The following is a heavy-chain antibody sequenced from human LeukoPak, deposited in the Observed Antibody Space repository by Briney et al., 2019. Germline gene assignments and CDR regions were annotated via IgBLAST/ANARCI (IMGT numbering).Heavy chain of an antibody. J-gene: IGHJ3*02. CDR3: ARRFQVGAISDAFDI. V-gene: IGHV3-11*04. CDR1: GFTFSDYY. D-gene: IGHD1-26*01. CDR2: ISSSGSTI. Sequence: GGSLRLSCAASGFTFSDYYVSWIRQAPGKGLEWVSYISSSGSTIYYADSVKGRFTISRDNAKNSLYLQMNSLRAEDTAVYYCARRFQVGAISDAFDIWGQGTMVTVSS.